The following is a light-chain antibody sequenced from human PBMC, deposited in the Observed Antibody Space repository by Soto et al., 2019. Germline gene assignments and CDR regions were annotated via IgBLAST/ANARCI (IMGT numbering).Light chain of an antibody. CDR3: QTWGTGTVV. Sequence: QLVLTQSPSASASLGASVKLTCTLSSEHSNYAVAWHQQQPEKGPRNLMKLYSDGSHTKGDGIPDRFSGSSSGAERYLTISSLQSEDEADYYCQTWGTGTVVFGGGTQLTVL. CDR1: SEHSNYA. V-gene: IGLV4-69*01. J-gene: IGLJ2*01. CDR2: LYSDGSH.